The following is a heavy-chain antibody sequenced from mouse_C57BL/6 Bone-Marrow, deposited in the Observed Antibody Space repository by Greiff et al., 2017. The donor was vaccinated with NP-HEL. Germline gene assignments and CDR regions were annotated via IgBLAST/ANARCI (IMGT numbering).Heavy chain of an antibody. CDR2: FYPGSGSI. CDR3: ARHGDYFGSSYGYFDV. Sequence: QVQLKQSGAELVKPGASVKLSCKASGYTFTEYTIHWVKQRSGQGLEWIGWFYPGSGSIKYNEKFKDKATLTADKSSSTVYMDLSRLTSEDSAVEFCARHGDYFGSSYGYFDVWGTGTTATVSA. CDR1: GYTFTEYT. D-gene: IGHD1-1*01. V-gene: IGHV1-62-2*01. J-gene: IGHJ1*03.